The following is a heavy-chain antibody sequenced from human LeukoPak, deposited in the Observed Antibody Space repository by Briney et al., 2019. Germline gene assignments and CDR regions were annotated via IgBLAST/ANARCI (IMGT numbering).Heavy chain of an antibody. J-gene: IGHJ5*02. CDR1: GGSISCSSYY. Sequence: PSETLSLTCTVSGGSISCSSYYWGWIRQPPGKGLEWIGSIYYSGSTYYNPPLKSRVTISVDTSKNQFSLKLSSVTAADTAVYYCARHSRLGYCSSTSCYRADNWFDPWGQGTLVTVSS. CDR3: ARHSRLGYCSSTSCYRADNWFDP. D-gene: IGHD2-2*01. CDR2: IYYSGST. V-gene: IGHV4-39*01.